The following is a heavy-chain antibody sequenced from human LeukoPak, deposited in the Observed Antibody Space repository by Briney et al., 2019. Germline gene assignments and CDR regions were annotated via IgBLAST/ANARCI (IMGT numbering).Heavy chain of an antibody. J-gene: IGHJ4*03. D-gene: IGHD2-2*01. CDR2: ISDYNGET. Sequence: ASLKVSCKASGYTFTSSGISWVRQAPGQGLEWMGWISDYNGETNYAQKLQGRVTMTTDTSTSTAYMELRSLRSDDTAVYYCARGAISVVVPAAIDYWGQGTLVTVSS. CDR3: ARGAISVVVPAAIDY. CDR1: GYTFTSSG. V-gene: IGHV1-18*04.